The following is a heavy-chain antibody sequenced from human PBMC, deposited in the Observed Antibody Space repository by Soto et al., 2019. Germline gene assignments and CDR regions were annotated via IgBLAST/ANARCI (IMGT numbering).Heavy chain of an antibody. CDR2: INHSGST. J-gene: IGHJ4*02. CDR1: GGSFSGYY. V-gene: IGHV4-34*01. CDR3: AKSCSGETSDTGWFDD. D-gene: IGHD6-19*01. Sequence: PSETLSLTCAVYGGSFSGYYWSWIRQPPGKGLEWIGEINHSGSTNYNPSLKSRVTISVDTSKNQFSLKLSSVTAADTAVYYCAKSCSGETSDTGWFDDWGQGTLVTVSS.